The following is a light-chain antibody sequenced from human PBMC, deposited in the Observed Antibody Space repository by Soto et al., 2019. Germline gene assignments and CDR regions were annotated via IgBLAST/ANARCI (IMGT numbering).Light chain of an antibody. CDR3: LQDYDYPLT. V-gene: IGKV1-6*01. CDR2: AAS. J-gene: IGKJ4*01. CDR1: QGIRND. Sequence: AIQMTQSPSSLSASVGDRVTNTCRASQGIRNDLGWYQQKPGKAPKLLIYAASSLQSGVPLRFSGSGSGTDFTLTISSLQPEDFATYYCLQDYDYPLTFGGGTKVDIK.